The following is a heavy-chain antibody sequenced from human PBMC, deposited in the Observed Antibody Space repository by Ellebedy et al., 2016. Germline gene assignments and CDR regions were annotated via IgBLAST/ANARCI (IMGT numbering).Heavy chain of an antibody. V-gene: IGHV4-31*03. D-gene: IGHD2-2*01. CDR1: GGSISSGGYY. CDR2: IYYSGST. CDR3: ARDTRDTSYYYYYMDV. Sequence: SETLSLTXTVSGGSISSGGYYWSWIRQHPGKGLEWIGYIYYSGSTYYNPSLKSRVTISVDTSKNQFSLKLSSVTAADTAVYYCARDTRDTSYYYYYMDVWGKGTTVTVSS. J-gene: IGHJ6*03.